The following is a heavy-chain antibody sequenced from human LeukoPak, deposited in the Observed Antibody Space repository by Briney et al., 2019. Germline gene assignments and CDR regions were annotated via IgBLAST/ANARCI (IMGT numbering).Heavy chain of an antibody. CDR3: AKGKINHDGAFDA. V-gene: IGHV3-23*01. CDR1: GFSFSSYA. Sequence: GGSLRLSCAASGFSFSSYAMSWVRQAPGKGLEWVSGVSDSGGSTYYADSVKGRFTISRDNSKKQLFLQVDSLRVEDTAVYYCAKGKINHDGAFDAWGQGTRVTVSS. CDR2: VSDSGGST. D-gene: IGHD5-24*01. J-gene: IGHJ3*01.